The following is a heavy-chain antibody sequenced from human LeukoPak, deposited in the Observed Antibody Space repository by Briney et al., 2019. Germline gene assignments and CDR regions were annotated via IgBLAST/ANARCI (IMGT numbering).Heavy chain of an antibody. CDR2: ISTNGGHT. J-gene: IGHJ4*02. V-gene: IGHV3-64D*09. CDR1: GFSFSNYA. CDR3: VKDLLGYCSSTSCYATGPFDY. D-gene: IGHD2-2*01. Sequence: GGSLRLSCSASGFSFSNYAMHWVRQAPGKGLEYVSAISTNGGHTYYADSVQGRFTISRDDSKNTLYLQMSSLRAEDTALNYCVKDLLGYCSSTSCYATGPFDYWGQGTLVTVSS.